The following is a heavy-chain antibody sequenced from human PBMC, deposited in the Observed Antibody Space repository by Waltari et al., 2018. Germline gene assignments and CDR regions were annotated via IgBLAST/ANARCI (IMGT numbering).Heavy chain of an antibody. CDR3: ASNIVGATSFDY. CDR1: GFTLSSYA. CDR2: ISYDGSNK. J-gene: IGHJ4*02. Sequence: QVQLVESGGGVVQPGRSLRLSCAASGFTLSSYAMHWVRQAPGKGLEWVAVISYDGSNKYYADSVKGRFTISRDNSKNTLYLQMNSLRAEDTAVYYCASNIVGATSFDYWGQGTLVTVSS. D-gene: IGHD1-26*01. V-gene: IGHV3-30-3*01.